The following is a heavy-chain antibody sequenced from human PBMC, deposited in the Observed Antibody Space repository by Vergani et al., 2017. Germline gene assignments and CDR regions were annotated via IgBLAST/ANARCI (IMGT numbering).Heavy chain of an antibody. J-gene: IGHJ6*02. V-gene: IGHV4-61*02. Sequence: QVQLQESGPGLVRPSQTLSLTCTVSGGSISSGSYYWSWFRQPAGKGLEWIGRFHTGGGTSYNPSLKSRVTISVDTSKNPFSLQLSSVTAADTAVYYCARDPLYSTTWPFLLLDMDVWGQGTTVTVSS. CDR3: ARDPLYSTTWPFLLLDMDV. D-gene: IGHD6-13*01. CDR2: FHTGGGT. CDR1: GGSISSGSYY.